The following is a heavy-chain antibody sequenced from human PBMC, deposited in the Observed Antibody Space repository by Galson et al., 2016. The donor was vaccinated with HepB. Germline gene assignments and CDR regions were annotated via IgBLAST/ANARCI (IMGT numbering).Heavy chain of an antibody. CDR3: ARGGNRGLDY. D-gene: IGHD1-14*01. CDR1: GFDFSGYW. Sequence: SLRLSCAASGFDFSGYWMHWVRQAPGKGLEWVSRINGDGSSTNYADSVKGRFTISRDNAKNTLFLEINSLRVEDTAVFYCARGGNRGLDYWGQGALVTVSS. J-gene: IGHJ4*02. CDR2: INGDGSST. V-gene: IGHV3-74*01.